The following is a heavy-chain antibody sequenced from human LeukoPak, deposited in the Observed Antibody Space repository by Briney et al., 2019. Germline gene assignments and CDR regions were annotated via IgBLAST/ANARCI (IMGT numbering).Heavy chain of an antibody. D-gene: IGHD1-7*01. Sequence: PSETLSLTCTVSGGSIGPHYWSWIRQPPGKGLEWIGYINYSRNTNYSPSLKSRVTISVDTSKNQFTMKVSTVTAADTAVYYFARGGNWDYENWGQGTLVTVSS. V-gene: IGHV4-59*11. J-gene: IGHJ4*02. CDR3: ARGGNWDYEN. CDR2: INYSRNT. CDR1: GGSIGPHY.